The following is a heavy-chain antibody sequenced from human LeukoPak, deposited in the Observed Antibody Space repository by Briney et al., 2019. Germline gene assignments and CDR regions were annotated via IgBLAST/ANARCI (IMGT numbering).Heavy chain of an antibody. CDR2: ISAYNGNT. D-gene: IGHD6-25*01. CDR3: ARIGTPRLYTIGWTRGDYYYGMDV. J-gene: IGHJ6*02. Sequence: GASVKVSCKASGYTFTTYGFSWVRQAPGQGLEWMGWISAYNGNTNYAQKLQGRVTMTTDTSTSTAYMELRRLRSDDTAVYYCARIGTPRLYTIGWTRGDYYYGMDVWGQGTTVTVSS. V-gene: IGHV1-18*01. CDR1: GYTFTTYG.